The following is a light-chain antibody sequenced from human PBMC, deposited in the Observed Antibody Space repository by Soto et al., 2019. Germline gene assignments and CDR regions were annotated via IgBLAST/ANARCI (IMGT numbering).Light chain of an antibody. CDR2: GAS. V-gene: IGKV3-20*01. Sequence: EKVLTQSRGPLSLSPGERATLSCPASPSVSNNYLAWYQQKPGQAPRLXIYGASNRATGIPARFSGSESGTDLTLTISRLEPEDFAVYYCQQYGSSPVWTFGRGTKVDIK. CDR3: QQYGSSPVWT. CDR1: PSVSNNY. J-gene: IGKJ1*01.